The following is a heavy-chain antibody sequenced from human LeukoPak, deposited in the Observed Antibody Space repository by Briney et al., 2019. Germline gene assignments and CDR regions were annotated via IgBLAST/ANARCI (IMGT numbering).Heavy chain of an antibody. CDR3: ARDSSSWDYYYYYYYMDV. J-gene: IGHJ6*03. D-gene: IGHD6-13*01. CDR1: GFTFSSYW. Sequence: GGSLRLSCAASGFTFSSYWMSWVRQAPGKGLEWVANIKQDGSEKYYVDSVKGRFTISRDNAKNSLYLQMNSLRAEDTAVYYCARDSSSWDYYYYYYYMDVWGKGTTVTISS. V-gene: IGHV3-7*01. CDR2: IKQDGSEK.